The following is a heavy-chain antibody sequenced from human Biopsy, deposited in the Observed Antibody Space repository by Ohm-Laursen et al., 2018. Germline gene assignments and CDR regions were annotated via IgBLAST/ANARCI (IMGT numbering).Heavy chain of an antibody. Sequence: GTLSLTCTVSGGSLSSYSWSWIRQPAGKGLEWIGQIYTSGITNYNPSLKSRVTMSVDTSKNKFSLRVSSVTAADTAVYYCARDRDRRGWFDPWGQGTLVTVSS. D-gene: IGHD1-14*01. CDR1: GGSLSSYS. V-gene: IGHV4-4*07. J-gene: IGHJ5*02. CDR3: ARDRDRRGWFDP. CDR2: IYTSGIT.